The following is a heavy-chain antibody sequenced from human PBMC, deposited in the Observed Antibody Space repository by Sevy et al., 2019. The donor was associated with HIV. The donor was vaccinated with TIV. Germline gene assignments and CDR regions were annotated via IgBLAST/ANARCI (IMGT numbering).Heavy chain of an antibody. Sequence: GGSLRLSCAASGFTFSSYSMNWVRQAPGKGLEWVSYISSSSSTLYYADSVKGRFTISRDNAKNSLYLQMNSLRAEDTAVYYCASLFTISNYDYYYMDVWGKGTTVNVSS. CDR3: ASLFTISNYDYYYMDV. J-gene: IGHJ6*03. CDR1: GFTFSSYS. D-gene: IGHD2-21*01. V-gene: IGHV3-48*01. CDR2: ISSSSSTL.